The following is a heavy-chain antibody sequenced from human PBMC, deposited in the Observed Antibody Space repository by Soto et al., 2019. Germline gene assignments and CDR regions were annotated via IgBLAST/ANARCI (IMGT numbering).Heavy chain of an antibody. CDR1: GFTFSSFE. J-gene: IGHJ4*02. Sequence: SLRLSCVGSGFTFSSFEMNWVRQTPGKGLEWLSYIGRSGETIYYADSVKGRFTISRDNAKSSLFLQMTGLRDEDTGIYYCARDSRGGAARRPTFYYWGRGTLVTAPQ. V-gene: IGHV3-48*03. CDR3: ARDSRGGAARRPTFYY. CDR2: IGRSGETI. D-gene: IGHD6-6*01.